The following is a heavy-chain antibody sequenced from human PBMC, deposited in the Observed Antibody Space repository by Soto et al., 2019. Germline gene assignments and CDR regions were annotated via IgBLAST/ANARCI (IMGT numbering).Heavy chain of an antibody. D-gene: IGHD3-22*01. Sequence: ASVKVSCKASGGTFSSYAISWVRQAPGQGLEWMGGIIPIFGTANYAQKFQGRVTITADESTSTAYMELSSLRSEDTAVYYCARDPYYYDSSGYSTPVIFRYWGQGTLVTVSS. CDR1: GGTFSSYA. CDR2: IIPIFGTA. CDR3: ARDPYYYDSSGYSTPVIFRY. J-gene: IGHJ4*02. V-gene: IGHV1-69*13.